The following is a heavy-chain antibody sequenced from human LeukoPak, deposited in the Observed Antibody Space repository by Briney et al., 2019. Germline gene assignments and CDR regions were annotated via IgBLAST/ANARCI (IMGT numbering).Heavy chain of an antibody. Sequence: GGSLRLSCEASGFTFSSYWMNWVRQVPGKGLEWLTNIRQDGNEKHYVDSVKGRFTMSRDNAKNSLYLEMNSLRAEDTAVYYCVRDVSGSSYGDCWGQGTLVTVSS. J-gene: IGHJ4*02. V-gene: IGHV3-7*01. CDR3: VRDVSGSSYGDC. CDR1: GFTFSSYW. D-gene: IGHD5-18*01. CDR2: IRQDGNEK.